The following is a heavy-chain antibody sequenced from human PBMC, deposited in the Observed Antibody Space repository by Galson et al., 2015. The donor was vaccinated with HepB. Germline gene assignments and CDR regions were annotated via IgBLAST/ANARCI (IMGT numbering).Heavy chain of an antibody. Sequence: IFSTYSMNWVRQAPGKGLEWLAYITRSSASIYYADSVQGRFTLSRDNAKNSLFLEMNTVRDDDTAVYYCARGGYCSGASCDLGTFDIGGQGTLGTVS. V-gene: IGHV3-48*02. D-gene: IGHD2-15*01. J-gene: IGHJ3*02. CDR1: IFSTYS. CDR2: ITRSSASI. CDR3: ARGGYCSGASCDLGTFDI.